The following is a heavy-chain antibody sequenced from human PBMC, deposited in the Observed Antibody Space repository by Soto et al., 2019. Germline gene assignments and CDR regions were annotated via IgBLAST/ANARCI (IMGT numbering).Heavy chain of an antibody. CDR1: GYTFTSYD. CDR2: MNPNSGNT. CDR3: ARRTVSYYYYYMDV. D-gene: IGHD4-4*01. J-gene: IGHJ6*03. V-gene: IGHV1-8*01. Sequence: QVPLVQSGAEVKKPGASVKVSCKASGYTFTSYDINWVRQATGQGLEWMGWMNPNSGNTGYAQKFQGRVTMTRNTSISTAYMELSSLRSEDTAVYYCARRTVSYYYYYMDVWGKGTTVTVSS.